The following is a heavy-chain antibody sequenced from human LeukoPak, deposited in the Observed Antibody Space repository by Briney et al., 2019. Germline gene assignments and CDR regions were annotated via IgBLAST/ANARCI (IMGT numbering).Heavy chain of an antibody. CDR3: AKDFWSNFCQN. CDR2: IWYDGSNK. V-gene: IGHV3-33*06. D-gene: IGHD3-3*01. CDR1: GFTFSSYG. Sequence: GGSLRLSCAASGFTFSSYGMHWVRQAPGKGLEWVAVIWYDGSNKYYADSVKGRFTISRDNSKTTLYLQMNSLRAEDTAIYYCAKDFWSNFCQNWGQGTLVTVSS. J-gene: IGHJ1*01.